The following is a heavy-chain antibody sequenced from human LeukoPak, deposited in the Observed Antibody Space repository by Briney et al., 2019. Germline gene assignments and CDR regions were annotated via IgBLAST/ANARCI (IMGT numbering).Heavy chain of an antibody. CDR1: GGSISSGGYY. CDR3: ARRRDGDYSTAYFDL. CDR2: IYYSGST. D-gene: IGHD4-17*01. Sequence: SETPSLTCTVSGGSISSGGYYWSWIRQHPGKGLEWIGYIYYSGSTYYNPSLKSRVTISVDTSKNQFSLKLSSVTAADTAVYYCARRRDGDYSTAYFDLWGRGTLVTVST. V-gene: IGHV4-31*03. J-gene: IGHJ2*01.